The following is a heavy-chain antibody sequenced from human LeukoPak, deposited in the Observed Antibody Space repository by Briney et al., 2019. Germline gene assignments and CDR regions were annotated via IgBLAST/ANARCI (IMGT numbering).Heavy chain of an antibody. J-gene: IGHJ4*02. CDR1: GGSISSYY. D-gene: IGHD3-22*01. CDR3: ARVRDFYYDSSGYPSYYFDY. V-gene: IGHV4-4*07. Sequence: SETLSLTCTVSGGSISSYYWSWIRQPAGKGLEWIGRIYTSGSTNYNPSLKSRVTISVDTSKNQFSLKLSSVTAADTAVYYCARVRDFYYDSSGYPSYYFDYWGQGTLVTVSS. CDR2: IYTSGST.